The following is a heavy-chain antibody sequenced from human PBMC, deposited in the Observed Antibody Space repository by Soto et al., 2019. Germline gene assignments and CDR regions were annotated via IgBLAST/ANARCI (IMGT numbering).Heavy chain of an antibody. V-gene: IGHV3-7*01. CDR1: GFTFSSYW. J-gene: IGHJ4*02. CDR2: IKQDGSEK. CDR3: ARARFDYDILTGYLYYFDY. D-gene: IGHD3-9*01. Sequence: GGSLRLSCAASGFTFSSYWMSWVRQAPGKGLEWVANIKQDGSEKYYVDSVKGRFTISRDNAKNSLYLQMNSLRAEDTAVYYCARARFDYDILTGYLYYFDYWGQGTLVTVSS.